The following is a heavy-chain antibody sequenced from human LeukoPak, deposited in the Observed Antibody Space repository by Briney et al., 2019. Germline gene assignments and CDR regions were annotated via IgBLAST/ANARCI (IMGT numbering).Heavy chain of an antibody. CDR3: AKDPQENRSSWFIRYFDS. D-gene: IGHD6-13*01. CDR2: TSGRGDYT. CDR1: GFTFGSYA. V-gene: IGHV3-23*01. J-gene: IGHJ4*02. Sequence: GGSLRLSCVASGFTFGSYAMSWVRQAPGEGLEWVSATSGRGDYTYYADSVKGRFTISRDNSKNTVYLQMSSLRADDTALYYCAKDPQENRSSWFIRYFDSWGQGSLVTVSS.